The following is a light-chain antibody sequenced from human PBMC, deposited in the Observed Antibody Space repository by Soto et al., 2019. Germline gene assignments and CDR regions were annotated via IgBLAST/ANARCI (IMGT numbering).Light chain of an antibody. J-gene: IGKJ2*01. Sequence: EIVLTQSPGTLSLSPGERATLSCRASQSVSSSYLTWYQQKPGQTPRLLIYGASSRATGIPDRFSGSGSGTDFSLTIRRLEREDFAVYVCQLYGILPYTFGQGTKLEIK. CDR2: GAS. CDR1: QSVSSSY. CDR3: QLYGILPYT. V-gene: IGKV3-20*01.